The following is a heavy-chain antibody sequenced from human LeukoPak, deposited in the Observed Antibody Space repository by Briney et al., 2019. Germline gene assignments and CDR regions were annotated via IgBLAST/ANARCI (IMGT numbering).Heavy chain of an antibody. D-gene: IGHD1-14*01. Sequence: GASVKVSCKASGYSFTINNNDWVRHGPGQGRGRMGWMNPNSGNTGYAQKFQGRATMTRNTSISTAYMELSSLRSEDTAVYYCARRIRKTFDPWGQGTLVTVSS. CDR3: ARRIRKTFDP. J-gene: IGHJ5*02. V-gene: IGHV1-8*01. CDR2: MNPNSGNT. CDR1: GYSFTINN.